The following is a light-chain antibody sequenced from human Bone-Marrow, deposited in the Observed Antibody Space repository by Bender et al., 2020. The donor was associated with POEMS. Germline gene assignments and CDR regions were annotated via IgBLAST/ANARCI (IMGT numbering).Light chain of an antibody. V-gene: IGLV3-1*01. Sequence: SYELTQPPSVSVSPGQTATITCFGDNLGNKYVSWYHQQPGQSPVLVIYQDDKRPSGIPERFSGSNSGNTATLTVSETQAMDEADYYCTSYTSSGTLYIFGTGTKVTVL. CDR2: QDD. CDR1: NLGNKY. CDR3: TSYTSSGTLYI. J-gene: IGLJ1*01.